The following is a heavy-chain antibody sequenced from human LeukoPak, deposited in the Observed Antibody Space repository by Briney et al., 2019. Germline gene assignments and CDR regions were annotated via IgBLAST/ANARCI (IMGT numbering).Heavy chain of an antibody. D-gene: IGHD3-22*01. CDR2: IRSKANSYAT. J-gene: IGHJ5*02. CDR3: TRLDYYDSSGYYTPEDGFDP. Sequence: GGSLRLSCAASGFTFSGSAMHWVRQASGKGLEWVGRIRSKANSYATAYAASVKGRFTISRDDSKNTAYLQMNSLKTEDTAVYYCTRLDYYDSSGYYTPEDGFDPWGQGTLVTVSS. CDR1: GFTFSGSA. V-gene: IGHV3-73*01.